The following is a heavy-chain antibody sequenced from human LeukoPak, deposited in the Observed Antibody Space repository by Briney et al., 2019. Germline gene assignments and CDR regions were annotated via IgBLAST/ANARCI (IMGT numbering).Heavy chain of an antibody. Sequence: PGGSLRLSCAVSGITLSNYGMSWVRQAPGKGLEWVAGISDSGGRTNYADSVKGRFTISRDNPKNTLSLQMNSLRTEDTAVCFCAKRGVVIRGFLVGFHKEAYYYDSWGQGALVTVPS. CDR2: ISDSGGRT. D-gene: IGHD3-10*01. J-gene: IGHJ4*02. CDR3: AKRGVVIRGFLVGFHKEAYYYDS. CDR1: GITLSNYG. V-gene: IGHV3-23*01.